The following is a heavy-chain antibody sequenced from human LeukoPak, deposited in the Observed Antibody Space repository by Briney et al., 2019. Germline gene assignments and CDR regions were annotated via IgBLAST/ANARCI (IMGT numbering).Heavy chain of an antibody. J-gene: IGHJ3*02. Sequence: GRSLRLSCAASGFTFSSYGMHWVRQAPGKGLEWVAVIWYDGSNKYYADSVKGRFTISRDNSKNTLYLQMNSLRAEDTAVYYCATAQCLGAFDIWGQGTMVTVSS. CDR1: GFTFSSYG. CDR2: IWYDGSNK. CDR3: ATAQCLGAFDI. D-gene: IGHD6-19*01. V-gene: IGHV3-33*01.